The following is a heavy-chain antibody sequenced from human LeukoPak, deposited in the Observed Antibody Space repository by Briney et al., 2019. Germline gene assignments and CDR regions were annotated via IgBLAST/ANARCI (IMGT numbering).Heavy chain of an antibody. CDR3: AKAPLDGVVIHFFDY. V-gene: IGHV3-30*02. CDR2: IRYDGSNK. CDR1: GFTFSSYG. D-gene: IGHD3-3*01. J-gene: IGHJ4*02. Sequence: GGSLRLSCAASGFTFSSYGMHWVRQAPGKGLEWVAFIRYDGSNKYYADSVKGRFTISRDNSENTLYLQMNSLRAEDTAVNFCAKAPLDGVVIHFFDYWGQGTLVTVSS.